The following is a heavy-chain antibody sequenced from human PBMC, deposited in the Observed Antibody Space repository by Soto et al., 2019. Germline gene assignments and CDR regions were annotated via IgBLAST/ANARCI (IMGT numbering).Heavy chain of an antibody. CDR3: ARERDSSGYPGGIDY. J-gene: IGHJ4*02. CDR1: GGTFSSYT. Sequence: QVQLVQSGAEVKKPGSSVKVSCKASGGTFSSYTISWVRQAPGQGREWMGRIIPILGIANYAQKFQGRVTITADKSTSTAYMELSSLRSEDTAVYYCARERDSSGYPGGIDYWGQGTLVTVSS. D-gene: IGHD3-22*01. CDR2: IIPILGIA. V-gene: IGHV1-69*08.